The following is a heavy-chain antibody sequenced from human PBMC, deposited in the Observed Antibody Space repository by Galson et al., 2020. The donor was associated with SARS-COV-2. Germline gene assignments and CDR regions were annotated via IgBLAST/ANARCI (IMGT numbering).Heavy chain of an antibody. CDR1: GGSISSGDYY. Sequence: SETLSLTCTVSGGSISSGDYYWSWIRQPPGKGLEWIGHIYYSGSTYYNPSLKSRVTISVDTSKNQFSLKLSSVTAADTAVDYCAREMIAAAGAGWFDPWGQGTLVTVSS. CDR3: AREMIAAAGAGWFDP. CDR2: IYYSGST. D-gene: IGHD6-13*01. J-gene: IGHJ5*02. V-gene: IGHV4-30-4*08.